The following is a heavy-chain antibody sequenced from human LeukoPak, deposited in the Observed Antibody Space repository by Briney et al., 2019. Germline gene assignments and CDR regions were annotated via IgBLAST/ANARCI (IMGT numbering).Heavy chain of an antibody. D-gene: IGHD6-13*01. CDR2: FDPEDGET. CDR3: ATPLAAAGFYYFDY. J-gene: IGHJ4*02. Sequence: GASVKVSCKVSGYTLTELSMHWVRQAPGKGLEWMGGFDPEDGETIYAQKFQGRVTMTEGTSTDTAYMELSSLRSEDTAVYYCATPLAAAGFYYFDYWGQGTLVTVSS. CDR1: GYTLTELS. V-gene: IGHV1-24*01.